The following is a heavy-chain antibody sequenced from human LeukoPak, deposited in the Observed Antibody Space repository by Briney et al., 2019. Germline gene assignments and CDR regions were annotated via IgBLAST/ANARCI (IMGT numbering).Heavy chain of an antibody. J-gene: IGHJ4*02. CDR1: GYTFTGYN. V-gene: IGHV1-2*06. D-gene: IGHD2-21*01. CDR3: ARDIRLFDC. CDR2: INPNNGST. Sequence: ASVKVSCKASGYTFTGYNMHWVPHAPGQGLDWMGRINPNNGSTNYAQEFQDRVTMTRDTSISTAYMELSRLRSDDTAVYYCARDIRLFDCWGQGTLVNASS.